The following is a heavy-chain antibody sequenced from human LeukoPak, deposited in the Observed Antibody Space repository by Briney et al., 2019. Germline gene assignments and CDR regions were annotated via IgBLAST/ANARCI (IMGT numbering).Heavy chain of an antibody. V-gene: IGHV4-34*01. J-gene: IGHJ4*02. CDR3: ARGYSGSRISY. CDR1: GGSFSGYY. Sequence: SETLSLTCAVYGGSFSGYYWSWIRQPPGKGREWIGEINHSGSTNYNPSLKSRVTISVDTSKNQFSLKLSSVTAADTAVYYCARGYSGSRISYWGQGTLVTVSS. D-gene: IGHD1-26*01. CDR2: INHSGST.